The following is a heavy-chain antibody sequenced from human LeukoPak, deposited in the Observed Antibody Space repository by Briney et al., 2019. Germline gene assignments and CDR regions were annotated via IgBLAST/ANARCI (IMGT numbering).Heavy chain of an antibody. CDR2: IKLDGSEK. Sequence: GGSLRLSCAASGFTFSGYWMTWVRQAPGKGLEWVASIKLDGSEKYYVDSVKGRFTISRDNAKNSLYLQLNSLRAEDTAVFYCAREFGLGPYYYDSSGYSAHVMDVWGQGTTVTVSS. CDR1: GFTFSGYW. J-gene: IGHJ6*02. CDR3: AREFGLGPYYYDSSGYSAHVMDV. V-gene: IGHV3-7*01. D-gene: IGHD3-22*01.